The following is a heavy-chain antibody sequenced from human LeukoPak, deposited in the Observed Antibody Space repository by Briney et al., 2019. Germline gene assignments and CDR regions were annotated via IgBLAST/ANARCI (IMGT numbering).Heavy chain of an antibody. CDR1: GFTFSSYS. D-gene: IGHD3-22*01. V-gene: IGHV4-59*12. Sequence: AGGSLRLSCAASGFTFSSYSMNWVRQPPGKGLEWIGNIYYTGNTYYNPSLKSRVTISLDTSKNQFSLKVISMTAADTAVYYCTKSDGSGLIRICGRGTMVTVSS. J-gene: IGHJ3*02. CDR3: TKSDGSGLIRI. CDR2: IYYTGNT.